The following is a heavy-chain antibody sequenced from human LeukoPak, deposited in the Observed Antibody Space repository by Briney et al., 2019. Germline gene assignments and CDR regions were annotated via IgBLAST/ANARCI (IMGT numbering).Heavy chain of an antibody. CDR2: ISYDGSNK. J-gene: IGHJ5*02. Sequence: PGGSLRLSCAASGFTFSSYAMHWVRQAPGKGLEWVAVISYDGSNKYYADSVKGRFTISRDNSKNTLYLQMNSLRAEDTAVYYCAKDLWYPVVPAAIQSSPYNWFDPWGQGTLVTVSS. CDR3: AKDLWYPVVPAAIQSSPYNWFDP. CDR1: GFTFSSYA. D-gene: IGHD2-2*01. V-gene: IGHV3-30-3*01.